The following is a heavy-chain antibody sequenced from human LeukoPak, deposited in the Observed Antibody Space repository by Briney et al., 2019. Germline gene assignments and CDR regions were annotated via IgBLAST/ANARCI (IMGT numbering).Heavy chain of an antibody. CDR1: GFKFNAYP. CDR3: AKGKINHDGAFDI. V-gene: IGHV3-23*01. J-gene: IGHJ3*02. Sequence: QSGGSLRLSCAASGFKFNAYPMSWVRQAPGKGLEWVSGISDSGGSTHYAESVRGRFSLSRDNFEKTLHLQMNRLRAEDTAVYYCAKGKINHDGAFDIWGQGTRVIVAS. D-gene: IGHD1-14*01. CDR2: ISDSGGST.